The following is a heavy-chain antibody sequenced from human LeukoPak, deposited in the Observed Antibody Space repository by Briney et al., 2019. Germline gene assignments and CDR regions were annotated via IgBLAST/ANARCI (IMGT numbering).Heavy chain of an antibody. D-gene: IGHD3-22*01. J-gene: IGHJ4*02. CDR1: GYTFTGYY. V-gene: IGHV1-18*04. CDR3: VRYSDRSGIPDY. CDR2: ISGYNGKT. Sequence: ASVKVSCKASGYTFTGYYMHWVRQAPGQGLGWMGWISGYNGKTNYAQSFQGRITMTTDTSTSTAYMELRSLTSNDTAMYYCVRYSDRSGIPDYWGQGTLVIVSS.